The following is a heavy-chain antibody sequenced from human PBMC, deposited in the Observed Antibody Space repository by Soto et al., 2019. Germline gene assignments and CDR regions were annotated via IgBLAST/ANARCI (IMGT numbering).Heavy chain of an antibody. CDR3: ASDIVVVPAAPRDAFDI. Sequence: EVQLVESGGGLVKPGGSLRLSCAASGFTFSSYSMNWVRQAPGKGLEWVSSISSSSSYIYYADSVKGRFTISRDNAKNSLYLQMNSLRAEDTAVCYCASDIVVVPAAPRDAFDIWGQGTMVTVSS. CDR1: GFTFSSYS. J-gene: IGHJ3*02. D-gene: IGHD2-2*01. CDR2: ISSSSSYI. V-gene: IGHV3-21*01.